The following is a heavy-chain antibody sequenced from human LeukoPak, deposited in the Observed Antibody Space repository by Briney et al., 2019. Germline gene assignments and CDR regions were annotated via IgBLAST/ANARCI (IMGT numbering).Heavy chain of an antibody. D-gene: IGHD1-26*01. CDR3: ARAVGPLDI. Sequence: SETLSLTCTVSGGSISSSSHYWGWIRQPPGEGLEWIGGIYYSGSTYYNPSLKSRVTISVDTSKNQFSLKLTSVTVADTAVYYCARAVGPLDIWGQGTMVTVSS. CDR1: GGSISSSSHY. J-gene: IGHJ3*02. CDR2: IYYSGST. V-gene: IGHV4-39*07.